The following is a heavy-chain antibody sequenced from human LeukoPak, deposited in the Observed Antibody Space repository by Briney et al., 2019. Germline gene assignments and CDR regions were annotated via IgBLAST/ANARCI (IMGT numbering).Heavy chain of an antibody. V-gene: IGHV4-61*02. J-gene: IGHJ4*02. CDR2: IYTSGST. CDR3: ARGSRFLVTW. Sequence: TSQTLSLTCTVSGGSISSGSYYWSWIRQPAGKGLEWIGRIYTSGSTNYNPSLKSRVTISVDTSKNQFSLKLSSVTAADMAVYYCARGSRFLVTWWGQGTLVTVSS. D-gene: IGHD3-3*01. CDR1: GGSISSGSYY.